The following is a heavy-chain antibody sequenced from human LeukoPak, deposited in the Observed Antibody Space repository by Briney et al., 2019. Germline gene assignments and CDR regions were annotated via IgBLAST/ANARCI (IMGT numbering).Heavy chain of an antibody. CDR2: FFYTGST. Sequence: SETLSLTCSVSGDSISLYYWNWIRQSPGKGLEWIGYFFYTGSTNYNPSLKSRVHMSVDTSKNQVSLTLRSVTAADTAVYYCARCPYHYHGLDVWGPGTTVIVSS. CDR1: GDSISLYY. V-gene: IGHV4-59*08. J-gene: IGHJ6*02. CDR3: ARCPYHYHGLDV.